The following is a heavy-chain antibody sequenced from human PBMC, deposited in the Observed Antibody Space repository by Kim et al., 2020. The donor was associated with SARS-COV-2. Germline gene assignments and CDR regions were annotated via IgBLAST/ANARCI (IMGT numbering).Heavy chain of an antibody. CDR3: ARDPNGDYLGAFDI. CDR1: GLTLSNYA. J-gene: IGHJ3*02. CDR2: IRGSGVGT. Sequence: GGSLRLSCAASGLTLSNYAMTWVRQAPGQGLEWVSSIRGSGVGTSYADSVKGRFTISRDNSKNTLFLQMNGLRAEDTALYFCARDPNGDYLGAFDIWGRGTLVTVSS. V-gene: IGHV3-23*01. D-gene: IGHD4-17*01.